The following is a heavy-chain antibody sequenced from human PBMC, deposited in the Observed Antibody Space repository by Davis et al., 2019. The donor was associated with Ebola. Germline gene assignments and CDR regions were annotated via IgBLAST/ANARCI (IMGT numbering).Heavy chain of an antibody. V-gene: IGHV4-4*02. CDR2: IYHTGST. CDR3: ARVVGGYDYIWGSYRFPVWDY. D-gene: IGHD3-16*02. Sequence: SETLSLTCAVSGGSISSSNWWSWVRQPPGKGLAWIGEIYHTGSTNYNHSLQSRVTISVDKSKNQFSLKLISVTAADTAVYYCARVVGGYDYIWGSYRFPVWDYWGQGTLVTVSS. CDR1: GGSISSSNW. J-gene: IGHJ4*02.